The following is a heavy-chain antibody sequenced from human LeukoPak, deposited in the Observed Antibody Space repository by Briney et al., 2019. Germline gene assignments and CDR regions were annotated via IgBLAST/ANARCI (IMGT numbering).Heavy chain of an antibody. CDR3: AKDIGYTYGHGFDY. V-gene: IGHV3-30*04. D-gene: IGHD5-18*01. J-gene: IGHJ4*02. Sequence: SGDSLSLSCTASGFTFSDFNMHWVRQAPGKGLEWVALVLNDGSNKYYADSVKGRFTISRDNSKNTLYLQMNSLRAEDTAVYYCAKDIGYTYGHGFDYWGQGILVTVSS. CDR1: GFTFSDFN. CDR2: VLNDGSNK.